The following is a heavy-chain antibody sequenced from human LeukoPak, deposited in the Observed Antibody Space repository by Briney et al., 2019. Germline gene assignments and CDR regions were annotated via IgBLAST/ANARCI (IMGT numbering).Heavy chain of an antibody. D-gene: IGHD2-2*01. CDR2: IYYSGSP. Sequence: PSETLSLTCTVSGASISIYSWSWIRQPPGQGLEWIGYIYYSGSPNYNPSLKSRVTMSVDASKNQFSLKVSSVTAADTAVYYCAKSNRYCDSASCYEAFDIWGQGTMVTVSS. V-gene: IGHV4-59*01. CDR1: GASISIYS. J-gene: IGHJ3*02. CDR3: AKSNRYCDSASCYEAFDI.